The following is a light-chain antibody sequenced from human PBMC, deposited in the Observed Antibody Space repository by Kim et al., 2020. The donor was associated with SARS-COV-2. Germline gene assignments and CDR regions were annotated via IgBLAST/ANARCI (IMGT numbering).Light chain of an antibody. J-gene: IGKJ2*01. CDR3: QQYGSSPPDT. CDR1: QSVSSSY. V-gene: IGKV3-20*01. CDR2: GAS. Sequence: SPGERATPSCRASQSVSSSYLAWYPQKPGQAPRLLIYGASSRATGIPDRFSGSGSGTDFTLTISRLEPEDFAVYYCQQYGSSPPDTFGQGTKLEI.